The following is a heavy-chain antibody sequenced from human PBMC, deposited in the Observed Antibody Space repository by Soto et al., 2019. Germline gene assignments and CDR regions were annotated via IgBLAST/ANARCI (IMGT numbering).Heavy chain of an antibody. CDR2: INPNSGGT. V-gene: IGHV1-2*02. D-gene: IGHD3-3*01. CDR1: GYTFTGYY. Sequence: GASVKVSCKASGYTFTGYYMHWVRQAPGQGLEWMGWINPNSGGTNYARKFQGRVTMTRDTSISTACMELSRLRSDDTAVYYCARSAVRFLEWLLKGSLDYWGQGTLVTVSS. CDR3: ARSAVRFLEWLLKGSLDY. J-gene: IGHJ4*02.